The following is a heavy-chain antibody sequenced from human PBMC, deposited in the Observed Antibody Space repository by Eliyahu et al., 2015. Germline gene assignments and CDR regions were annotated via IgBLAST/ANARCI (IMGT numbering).Heavy chain of an antibody. Sequence: ESGGVLVQPGGSLRLSCAASGFTVSSNYVSWVRQAPGKGLEWVSVIYSGGSAYYADSVKGRFIISRDNSKNTVYLQMNSLRAEDTAVYYCARDRGDVGCNKKAPCGADYWGQGTLVTVSS. CDR2: IYSGGSA. J-gene: IGHJ4*02. D-gene: IGHD2/OR15-2a*01. CDR3: ARDRGDVGCNKKAPCGADY. CDR1: GFTVSSNY. V-gene: IGHV3-66*01.